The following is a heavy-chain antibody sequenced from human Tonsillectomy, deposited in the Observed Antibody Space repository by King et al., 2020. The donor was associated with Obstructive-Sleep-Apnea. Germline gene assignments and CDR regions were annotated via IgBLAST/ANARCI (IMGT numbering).Heavy chain of an antibody. V-gene: IGHV3-21*01. CDR2: ISSSKTYI. J-gene: IGHJ4*02. CDR3: TRETAYDSSGYYYYFDY. CDR1: GFTFTSYS. Sequence: VQLVESGGGLVKPGGSLRLSCAASGFTFTSYSMNWVRQAPGKGLEWVSSISSSKTYIYYADSVKGRFTISRDNAKNSLYLQMNSLRAEDTAVYYCTRETAYDSSGYYYYFDYWGQGTLVTVSS. D-gene: IGHD3-22*01.